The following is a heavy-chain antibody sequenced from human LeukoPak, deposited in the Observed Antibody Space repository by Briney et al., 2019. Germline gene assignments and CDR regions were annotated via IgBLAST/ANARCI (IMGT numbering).Heavy chain of an antibody. V-gene: IGHV3-64D*06. CDR2: ITNNGDTT. D-gene: IGHD3-10*01. J-gene: IGHJ4*02. CDR3: VQDNSGSGSY. Sequence: QSGGSLRLSCSASGFTFSNYAMHWVRQAPGKRLDYVSAITNNGDTTYYADSVKGRFAIPRDNSKDTLYLQMSSLRREDTAVYYCVQDNSGSGSYWGQGTLVTVSS. CDR1: GFTFSNYA.